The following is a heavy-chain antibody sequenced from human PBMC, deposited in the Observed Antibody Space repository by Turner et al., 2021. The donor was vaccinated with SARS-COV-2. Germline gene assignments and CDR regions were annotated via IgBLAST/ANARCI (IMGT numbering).Heavy chain of an antibody. D-gene: IGHD3-10*01. CDR1: GGSIRSSSYF. Sequence: QVQLQESGPGLVKPSETLSLTCTVSGGSIRSSSYFWGWIRQPPTKELEWVGSIYYSGTTYYNPSLKSRVSLSIEPSKNQFSMKLTSVTAADTALYYCARQAAGQGLDYWGRGILVTVSS. CDR3: ARQAAGQGLDY. CDR2: IYYSGTT. J-gene: IGHJ4*02. V-gene: IGHV4-39*01.